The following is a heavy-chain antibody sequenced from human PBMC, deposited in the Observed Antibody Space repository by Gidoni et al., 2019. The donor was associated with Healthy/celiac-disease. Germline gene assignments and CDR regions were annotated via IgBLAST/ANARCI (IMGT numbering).Heavy chain of an antibody. D-gene: IGHD3-22*01. CDR3: AKGEYYYDSSGYYYCFDY. J-gene: IGHJ4*02. Sequence: QVQLVGSGGGVVQPGRSLRLACAASGFTSGSYGMHWVRQAPGKGLEWVAVISYDGSNKYYADSVKGRFTISRDNSKNTLYLQMNSLRAEDTAVYYCAKGEYYYDSSGYYYCFDYWGQGTLVTVSS. V-gene: IGHV3-30*18. CDR2: ISYDGSNK. CDR1: GFTSGSYG.